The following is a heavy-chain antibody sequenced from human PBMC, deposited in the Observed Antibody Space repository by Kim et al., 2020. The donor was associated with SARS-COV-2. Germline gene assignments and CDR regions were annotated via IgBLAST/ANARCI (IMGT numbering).Heavy chain of an antibody. J-gene: IGHJ4*02. Sequence: ASVKVSGKASGYAFTSYAITWVRQAPGQGLEWMGWISAYNGNTKYAQKFQGRVTMTTDTSTYTAYMELRSLRSDDTAVYYCARDSGYDPRNFDYWGQGTL. CDR1: GYAFTSYA. CDR3: ARDSGYDPRNFDY. V-gene: IGHV1-18*01. D-gene: IGHD5-12*01. CDR2: ISAYNGNT.